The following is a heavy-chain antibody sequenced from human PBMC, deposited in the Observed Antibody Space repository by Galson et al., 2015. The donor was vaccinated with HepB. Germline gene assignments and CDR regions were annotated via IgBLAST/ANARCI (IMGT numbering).Heavy chain of an antibody. CDR2: ISYDGSNK. Sequence: SLRLSCAASGFTFSIYAMHWVRQAPGKGLEWVAVISYDGSNKYYADSVKGRFTISRDNSKNTLYLQMNSLRAEDTAVYYCARGSGYSGQRGIFDYWGQGTLVTVSS. J-gene: IGHJ4*02. CDR1: GFTFSIYA. CDR3: ARGSGYSGQRGIFDY. V-gene: IGHV3-30*04. D-gene: IGHD5-12*01.